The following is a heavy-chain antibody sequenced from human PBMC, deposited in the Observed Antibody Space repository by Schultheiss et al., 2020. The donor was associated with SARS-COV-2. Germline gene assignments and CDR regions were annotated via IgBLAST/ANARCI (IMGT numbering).Heavy chain of an antibody. CDR3: ARDLSDIVLGVDY. D-gene: IGHD2-8*02. V-gene: IGHV3-74*01. J-gene: IGHJ4*02. Sequence: GGSLRLSCAASGFTFSSYWMHWVRQGPGKGLVWVSRINSDGSSTNYADSVKGRFTISRDNSKNTLYLQMNSLRAEDTAVYYCARDLSDIVLGVDYWGQGTLVTVSS. CDR1: GFTFSSYW. CDR2: INSDGSST.